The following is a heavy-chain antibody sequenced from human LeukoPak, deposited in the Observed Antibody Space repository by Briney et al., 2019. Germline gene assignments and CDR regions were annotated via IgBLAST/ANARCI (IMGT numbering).Heavy chain of an antibody. D-gene: IGHD6-19*01. Sequence: GGSLRLSCEASGFTSTSYAIHWVRQAPGKGLEWVAVISSDGSNKYYADSVKGRFTISRDNSKNTLYLQMSSLRAEDTAIYHCAKKGYSSGKTDAFDIWGQGTMVTVSS. CDR1: GFTSTSYA. CDR2: ISSDGSNK. J-gene: IGHJ3*02. V-gene: IGHV3-30-3*02. CDR3: AKKGYSSGKTDAFDI.